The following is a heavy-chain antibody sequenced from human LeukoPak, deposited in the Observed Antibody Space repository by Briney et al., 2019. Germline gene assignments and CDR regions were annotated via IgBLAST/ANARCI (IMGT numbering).Heavy chain of an antibody. CDR3: AREDYYDSSGYRYWYFDL. V-gene: IGHV4-31*03. D-gene: IGHD3-22*01. CDR1: GGSISSGGYY. J-gene: IGHJ2*01. Sequence: PSETLSLTCTVSGGSISSGGYYWSWIRQHPGKGLEWIGYIYYSGSTYYNPSLKSRVTISVDTSKNQFSLKLSSVTAADTAVYYCAREDYYDSSGYRYWYFDLWGRGTLVTVSS. CDR2: IYYSGST.